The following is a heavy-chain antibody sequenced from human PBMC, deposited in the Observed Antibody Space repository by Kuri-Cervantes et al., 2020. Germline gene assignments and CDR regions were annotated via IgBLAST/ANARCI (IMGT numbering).Heavy chain of an antibody. CDR1: GFTFSSYS. Sequence: GGSLRLSCAASGFTFSSYSMNWVRQAPGKGLEWVSYIGSSSSTIYYAVSVKARFNISRDNAKNSLYLQMNSLRAEDTAVYYCARAELGYCSGGSCYLDNWFDPWGQGTLVTVSS. D-gene: IGHD2-15*01. J-gene: IGHJ5*02. V-gene: IGHV3-48*01. CDR3: ARAELGYCSGGSCYLDNWFDP. CDR2: IGSSSSTI.